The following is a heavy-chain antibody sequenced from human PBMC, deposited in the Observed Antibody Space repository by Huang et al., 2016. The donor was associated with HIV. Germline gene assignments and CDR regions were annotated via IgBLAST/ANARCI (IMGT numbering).Heavy chain of an antibody. CDR2: KIPIFGKP. D-gene: IGHD2-15*01. CDR1: GDTFRKYA. CDR3: ARGMWDSNWDGTDWLLRHFDS. J-gene: IGHJ4*02. Sequence: QVQLVQSGAEVKKPGSSVRVSCRASGDTFRKYAISWGRQAPGKGLGCMGGKIPIFGKPKSAQKVQGRITISAKESTSTVYVELSSLTFQDTAVYYCARGMWDSNWDGTDWLLRHFDSWGQGTLVTVSS. V-gene: IGHV1-69*13.